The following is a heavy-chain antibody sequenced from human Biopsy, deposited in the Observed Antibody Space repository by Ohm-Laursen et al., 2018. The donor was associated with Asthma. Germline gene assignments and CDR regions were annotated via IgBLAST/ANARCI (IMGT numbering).Heavy chain of an antibody. CDR3: ARAGESDLVGGLDV. Sequence: SLRLSFAASGFTFRTYGMHWVRQAPGKGLEWGDFIAWDGINSYYADSVKGRFTISRDNSRNTLYLQKNSLRADDTAVYYCARAGESDLVGGLDVWGQGTTVIVS. CDR2: IAWDGINS. V-gene: IGHV3-30*03. D-gene: IGHD2-21*01. CDR1: GFTFRTYG. J-gene: IGHJ6*02.